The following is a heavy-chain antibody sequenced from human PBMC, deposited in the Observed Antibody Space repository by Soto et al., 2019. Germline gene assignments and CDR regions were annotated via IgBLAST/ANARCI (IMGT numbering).Heavy chain of an antibody. D-gene: IGHD2-2*01. CDR3: ARTPCSSPSCYAFYYYGMDV. CDR2: IYYSGST. J-gene: IGHJ6*02. Sequence: TLSLICAVSGGSVSSGPYYWSWIRQHPGRGLEWIGYIYYSGSTYYNPSLKSRVSISVDTSKNQFSLTLSSVTATDTAVYYCARTPCSSPSCYAFYYYGMDVWCQVATVTLS. CDR1: GGSVSSGPYY. V-gene: IGHV4-31*11.